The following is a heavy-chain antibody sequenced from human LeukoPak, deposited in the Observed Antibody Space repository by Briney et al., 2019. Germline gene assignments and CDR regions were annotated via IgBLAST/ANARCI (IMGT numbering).Heavy chain of an antibody. CDR2: IIPILGIA. CDR1: GGTFSSYA. CDR3: ARDGSDRDGYNSNY. Sequence: ASVKVSCKASGGTFSSYAISWVRQAPGQGLEWMGRIIPILGIANYAQKFQGRVTITADKSTSTAYMELSSLRSEDTAVYYCARDGSDRDGYNSNYWGQGTLVTVSS. V-gene: IGHV1-69*04. D-gene: IGHD5-24*01. J-gene: IGHJ4*02.